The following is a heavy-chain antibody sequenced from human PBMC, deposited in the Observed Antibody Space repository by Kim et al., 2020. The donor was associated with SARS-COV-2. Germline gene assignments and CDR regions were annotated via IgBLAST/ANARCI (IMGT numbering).Heavy chain of an antibody. CDR2: IYYSGST. Sequence: SETLSLTCTVSGGSVSSGSYYWSWIRQPPGKGLEWIGYIYYSGSTNYNPSLKSRVTISVDTSKNQFSLKLSSVTAADTAVYYCARDHPNHYGMDVWGQGT. CDR3: ARDHPNHYGMDV. J-gene: IGHJ6*02. V-gene: IGHV4-61*01. CDR1: GGSVSSGSYY.